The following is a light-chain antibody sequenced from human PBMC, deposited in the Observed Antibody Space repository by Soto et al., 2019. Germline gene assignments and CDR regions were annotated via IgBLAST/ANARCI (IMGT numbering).Light chain of an antibody. J-gene: IGLJ3*02. Sequence: QSVLTQPPSVSAAPGQKVTISCSGSSSNIGNNYVSWYQHLPGTAPKLLIYENNKRPSGIPDRFSGSKSGTSATLGITGLQTGDEADYYCGTWDSSLSAWVFGGGTKVTVL. CDR2: ENN. V-gene: IGLV1-51*02. CDR3: GTWDSSLSAWV. CDR1: SSNIGNNY.